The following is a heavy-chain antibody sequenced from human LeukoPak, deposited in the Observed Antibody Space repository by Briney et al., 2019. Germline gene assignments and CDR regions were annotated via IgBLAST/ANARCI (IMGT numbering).Heavy chain of an antibody. V-gene: IGHV1-2*06. Sequence: ASVKVSCKASGYTFSNYGLSWVRQAPGQGLEWMGRINPNSGGTNYAQKFQGRVTMTRDTSISTAYMELSRLRSDDTAVYYCTRHGSLHGHAFDIWGQGTMVTVSS. D-gene: IGHD4/OR15-4a*01. CDR3: TRHGSLHGHAFDI. CDR2: INPNSGGT. J-gene: IGHJ3*02. CDR1: GYTFSNYG.